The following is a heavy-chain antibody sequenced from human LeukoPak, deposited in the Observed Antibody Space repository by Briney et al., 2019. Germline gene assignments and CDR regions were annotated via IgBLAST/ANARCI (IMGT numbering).Heavy chain of an antibody. J-gene: IGHJ4*02. CDR2: VRGSDAGT. CDR1: GFTFSSYA. Sequence: GGSLRLSCAASGFTFSSYAMNWVRQAPGKGLEWVSAVRGSDAGTSYADSVKGRFTISSDNSKNTLYLQMNSLRAEDTAVYYCAKNRGGSYSGSDYWGQGTLVTVS. D-gene: IGHD1-26*01. V-gene: IGHV3-23*01. CDR3: AKNRGGSYSGSDY.